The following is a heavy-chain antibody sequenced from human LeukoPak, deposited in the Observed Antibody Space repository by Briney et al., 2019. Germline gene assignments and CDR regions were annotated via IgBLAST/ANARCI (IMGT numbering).Heavy chain of an antibody. CDR2: ISYNSANI. D-gene: IGHD2-21*02. J-gene: IGHJ5*01. Sequence: QAGGSLRLSCAASGFTFDTFGMSWVRQAPGKGLEWVSAISYNSANIYYADSVKGRFTISRDNSKSTLYLQMNSLRAEDTAVYYCAKDGIGCGGDCYPDSWGQGTLVTVSS. V-gene: IGHV3-23*01. CDR1: GFTFDTFG. CDR3: AKDGIGCGGDCYPDS.